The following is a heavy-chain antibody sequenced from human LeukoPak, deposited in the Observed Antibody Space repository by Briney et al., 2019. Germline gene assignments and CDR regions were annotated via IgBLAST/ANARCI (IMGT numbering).Heavy chain of an antibody. CDR1: GFTVSSNF. D-gene: IGHD3-22*01. J-gene: IGHJ4*02. CDR3: TRVFPTLRYYYDSSGYPDY. Sequence: PGGSLRLSCAASGFTVSSNFMHWVRQAPGKGLEWVGFIRSKAYGGTTEYAASVKGRFTISRDDSKSIAYLQMNSLKTEDTAVYYCTRVFPTLRYYYDSSGYPDYWGQGTLVTVSS. V-gene: IGHV3-49*04. CDR2: IRSKAYGGTT.